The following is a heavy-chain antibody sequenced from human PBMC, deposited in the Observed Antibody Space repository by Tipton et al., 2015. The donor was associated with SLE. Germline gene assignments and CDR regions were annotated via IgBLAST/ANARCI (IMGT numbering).Heavy chain of an antibody. CDR2: IYHTGTT. CDR3: ARGTKLGNHYYYYYMDV. D-gene: IGHD7-27*01. Sequence: TLSLTCTVSGGSIKSYYWTWIRQPPGMGLEWIGYIYHTGTTKYNPSLKSRVTISLDTSKNQFSLKLNSVTAADTALYYCARGTKLGNHYYYYYMDVWGKGTTVTVSS. V-gene: IGHV4-59*08. CDR1: GGSIKSYY. J-gene: IGHJ6*03.